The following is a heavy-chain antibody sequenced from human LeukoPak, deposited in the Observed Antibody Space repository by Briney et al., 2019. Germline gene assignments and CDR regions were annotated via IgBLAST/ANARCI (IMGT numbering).Heavy chain of an antibody. CDR3: ARDSGLTTVTTYWDY. D-gene: IGHD4-17*01. CDR1: GFTFSSYV. Sequence: GGSLRLSCAASGFTFSSYVMHWVRQAPGEGLEWVAVISFDGSNKYYGDSLKGRFTISRDNSKNTLYLQMNSLRAEDTAVYYCARDSGLTTVTTYWDYWGQGTLVTVSS. CDR2: ISFDGSNK. V-gene: IGHV3-30-3*01. J-gene: IGHJ4*02.